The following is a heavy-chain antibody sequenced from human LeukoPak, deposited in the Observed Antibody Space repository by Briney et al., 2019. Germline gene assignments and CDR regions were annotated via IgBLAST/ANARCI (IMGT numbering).Heavy chain of an antibody. J-gene: IGHJ4*02. D-gene: IGHD5-24*01. V-gene: IGHV3-74*01. CDR2: INTDGSSA. Sequence: GGSLRLSCAAPGFTFSSYWMHWVRQAPGQGLVWVSLINTDGSSATYADSVKGRFTISRDNARNTLYLQMNSLRAEDTAVYYCTRQMPAIRYFDFWGQGTLVTVSS. CDR1: GFTFSSYW. CDR3: TRQMPAIRYFDF.